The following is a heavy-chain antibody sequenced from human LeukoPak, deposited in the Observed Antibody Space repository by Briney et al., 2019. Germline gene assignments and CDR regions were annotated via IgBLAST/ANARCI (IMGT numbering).Heavy chain of an antibody. V-gene: IGHV3-48*03. J-gene: IGHJ6*03. CDR2: ISSSGSTI. CDR3: AKGGGGRLIYYYYMDV. D-gene: IGHD3-16*01. CDR1: GFTFSSYE. Sequence: PGGSLRLSCAASGFTFSSYELNWVRQAPGKGLEWVSYISSSGSTIKYADSVKGRFTISRGSAKNSLYLQMNSLRAEDMALYYCAKGGGGRLIYYYYMDVWGKGTTVTVSS.